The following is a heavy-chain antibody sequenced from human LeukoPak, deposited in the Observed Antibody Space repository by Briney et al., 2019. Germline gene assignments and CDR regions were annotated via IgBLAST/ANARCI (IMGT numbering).Heavy chain of an antibody. CDR3: AREMRRYCSGGSCYGVAFDI. CDR2: ISSSSSYI. CDR1: GFTFSSYS. D-gene: IGHD2-15*01. Sequence: GGSLRLSCAASGFTFSSYSMNWVRQAPGKGLEWVSSISSSSSYIYYADSVKGRFTISRDNAKNSLYLQMNSLRAEDTAVYYCAREMRRYCSGGSCYGVAFDIWGQGTMVTVSS. V-gene: IGHV3-21*01. J-gene: IGHJ3*02.